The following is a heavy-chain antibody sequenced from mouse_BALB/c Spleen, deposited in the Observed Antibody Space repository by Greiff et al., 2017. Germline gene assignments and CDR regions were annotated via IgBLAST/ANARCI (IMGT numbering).Heavy chain of an antibody. CDR2: IYPGSGST. V-gene: IGHV1-77*01. Sequence: QVHVKQSGPELVKPGASVKMSCKASGYTFTDYVISWVKQRTGQGLEWIGEIYPGSGSTYYNEKFKGKATLTADKSSNTAYMQLSSLTSEDSAVYFCARHDYDYDSWYFDVWGAGTTVTVSS. CDR3: ARHDYDYDSWYFDV. D-gene: IGHD2-4*01. CDR1: GYTFTDYV. J-gene: IGHJ1*01.